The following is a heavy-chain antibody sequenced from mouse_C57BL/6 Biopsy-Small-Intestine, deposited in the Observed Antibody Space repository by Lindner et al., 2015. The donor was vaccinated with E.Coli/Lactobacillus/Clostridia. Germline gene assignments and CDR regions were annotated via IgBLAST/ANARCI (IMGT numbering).Heavy chain of an antibody. CDR1: GYTFTSYV. J-gene: IGHJ3*01. D-gene: IGHD2-12*01. V-gene: IGHV1-14*01. Sequence: VQLQESGPELVKPGASVKMSCKASGYTFTSYVMHWVKQKPGQGLEWIGYINPYNDGTKYNEKFKGKATLTSDKSSSTAYMELSSLTSEDSAVYFCARTGSYYNSSAWFAYWGQGTLVTVSA. CDR2: INPYNDGT. CDR3: ARTGSYYNSSAWFAY.